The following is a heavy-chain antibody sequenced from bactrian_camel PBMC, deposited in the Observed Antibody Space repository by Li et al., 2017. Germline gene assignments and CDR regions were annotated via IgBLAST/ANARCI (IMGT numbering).Heavy chain of an antibody. Sequence: HVQLVESGGGSVQAGGSLRLSCKASGYTYNHYCLGWFRQAPGMDREAIATIGSGDNISYPDSVEGRFTYSEDNAKNTLYLQMNNLKPEDTAMYYCAVLSQFNHCRGVLVGIWQQYASWGQGTQVTVS. CDR3: AVLSQFNHCRGVLVGIWQQYAS. V-gene: IGHV3S57*01. D-gene: IGHD5*01. J-gene: IGHJ4*01. CDR1: GYTYNHYC. CDR2: IGSGDNI.